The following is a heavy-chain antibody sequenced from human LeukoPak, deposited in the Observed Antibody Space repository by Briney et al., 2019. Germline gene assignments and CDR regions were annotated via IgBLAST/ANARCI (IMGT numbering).Heavy chain of an antibody. J-gene: IGHJ4*02. CDR2: ITPSGGST. D-gene: IGHD1-7*01. V-gene: IGHV1-46*01. Sequence: GASVKVSCKASGYTFTNYYIHWVRQAPGQGLEWMGIITPSGGSTSYAQKFQGRVTMTRDTSTSTVYTELSSLRSEDTAVYPCARGGTPRGYFDYWGQGTLVTVSS. CDR1: GYTFTNYY. CDR3: ARGGTPRGYFDY.